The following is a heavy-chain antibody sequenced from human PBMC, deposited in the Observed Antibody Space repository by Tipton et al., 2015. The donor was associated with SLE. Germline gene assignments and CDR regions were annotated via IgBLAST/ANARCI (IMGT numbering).Heavy chain of an antibody. V-gene: IGHV1-46*01. J-gene: IGHJ4*02. CDR1: GYTFTSYY. CDR3: ARGLGGDHIDY. D-gene: IGHD2-21*01. Sequence: QSGPEVKKPGASGKVSCKASGYTFTSYYMHWVRQAPGQGLEWMGIINPSGGSTSYAQKFQGRVTMTRDTSTSTAYMELSSLRSEDTAVYYCARGLGGDHIDYWGQGTLVTVSS. CDR2: INPSGGST.